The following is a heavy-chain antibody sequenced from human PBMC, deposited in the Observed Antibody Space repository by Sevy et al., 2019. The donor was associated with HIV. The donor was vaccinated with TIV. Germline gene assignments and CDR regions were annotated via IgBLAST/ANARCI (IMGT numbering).Heavy chain of an antibody. CDR3: ARGDYYGSLYYFDY. CDR2: ISSASSYI. D-gene: IGHD3-10*01. V-gene: IGHV3-21*01. CDR1: GFTFNYHF. J-gene: IGHJ4*02. Sequence: GGSLRLSCAASGFTFNYHFMNWVRQVPGKGLEWVSYISSASSYINYSDSVKGRFTISRDNAKNLVFLEMNNLRPEDTAVYFCARGDYYGSLYYFDYWCQGTLVTVSS.